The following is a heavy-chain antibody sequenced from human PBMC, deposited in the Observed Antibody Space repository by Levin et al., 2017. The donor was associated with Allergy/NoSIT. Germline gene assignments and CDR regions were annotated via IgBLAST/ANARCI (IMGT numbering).Heavy chain of an antibody. Sequence: SETLSLTCTVSGGSISSGDYYWSWIRQPPGKGLEWIGYIYYSGSTCYSPSLKSRVAISGDTSKNQFSLKLSSVTAADTAVYYCARLYSFGSSKPFDYWGQGTLVTVSS. D-gene: IGHD5-18*01. CDR2: IYYSGST. CDR1: GGSISSGDYY. V-gene: IGHV4-30-4*01. CDR3: ARLYSFGSSKPFDY. J-gene: IGHJ4*02.